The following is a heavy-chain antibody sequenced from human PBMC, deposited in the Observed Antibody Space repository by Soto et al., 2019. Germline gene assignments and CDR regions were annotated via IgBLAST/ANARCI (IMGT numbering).Heavy chain of an antibody. CDR3: ARDLEAPRTSQTNWFDP. J-gene: IGHJ5*02. Sequence: GASVKVSCKASGYTFTSYAMHWVRQAPGQRLEWMGWINAGNGNTKYSQKFQGRVTITRDTSASTAYMELSSLRSEDTAVYYCARDLEAPRTSQTNWFDPWGQGTRVTVSS. CDR1: GYTFTSYA. CDR2: INAGNGNT. D-gene: IGHD2-2*01. V-gene: IGHV1-3*01.